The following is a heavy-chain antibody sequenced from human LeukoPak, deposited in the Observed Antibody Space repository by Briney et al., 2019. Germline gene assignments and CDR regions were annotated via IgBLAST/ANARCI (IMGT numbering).Heavy chain of an antibody. Sequence: SVKVSCKASGGTFSGYAISWLRQAPGQGLEWMGRIIPILGIANYAQKFQGRVTITADKSTSTAYMELSSLRSEDTAVYYCARELVDRLEWLPTSSEYWGQGTLVTVSS. J-gene: IGHJ4*02. D-gene: IGHD3-3*01. CDR2: IIPILGIA. CDR3: ARELVDRLEWLPTSSEY. V-gene: IGHV1-69*04. CDR1: GGTFSGYA.